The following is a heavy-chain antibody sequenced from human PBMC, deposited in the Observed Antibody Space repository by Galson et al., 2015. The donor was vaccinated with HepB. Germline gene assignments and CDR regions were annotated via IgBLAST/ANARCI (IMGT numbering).Heavy chain of an antibody. D-gene: IGHD5-18*01. V-gene: IGHV3-30-3*01. CDR2: ISYDGSNK. Sequence: SLRLSCAASGFTFSSYAMHWVRQAPGKGLEWVAVISYDGSNKYYADSVKGRFTISRDNSKNTLYLQLNSLRAEDTAVYYCAREGGYSYGLIYYYYGMDVWGQGTTVTVSS. CDR3: AREGGYSYGLIYYYYGMDV. CDR1: GFTFSSYA. J-gene: IGHJ6*02.